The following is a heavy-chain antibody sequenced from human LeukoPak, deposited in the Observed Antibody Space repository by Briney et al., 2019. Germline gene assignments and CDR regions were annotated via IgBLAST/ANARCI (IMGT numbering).Heavy chain of an antibody. CDR1: GGSISSYY. Sequence: ETLSLTCTVSGGSISSYYWSWIRQPPGKGLEWIGYIYYSGSTNYDPSLKSRVTISVDTSKNQFSLKLSSVTAADTAVYYCASTYYYDSSGYFVYWGQGTLVTVSS. V-gene: IGHV4-59*01. CDR2: IYYSGST. D-gene: IGHD3-22*01. CDR3: ASTYYYDSSGYFVY. J-gene: IGHJ4*02.